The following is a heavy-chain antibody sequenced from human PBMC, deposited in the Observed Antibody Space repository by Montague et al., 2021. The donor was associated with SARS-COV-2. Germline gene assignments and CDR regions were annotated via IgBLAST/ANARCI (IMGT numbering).Heavy chain of an antibody. Sequence: TLSLTCTVPGGSINSDYWSWIRQPPGKGLEWIGYIYYRGSTNYNPSLKSRVTISVDTSKNQFSLKLISVTAADTAVYYCAREDRWNWFDPWGQGILVTVSS. D-gene: IGHD5-24*01. J-gene: IGHJ5*02. CDR2: IYYRGST. V-gene: IGHV4-59*01. CDR1: GGSINSDY. CDR3: AREDRWNWFDP.